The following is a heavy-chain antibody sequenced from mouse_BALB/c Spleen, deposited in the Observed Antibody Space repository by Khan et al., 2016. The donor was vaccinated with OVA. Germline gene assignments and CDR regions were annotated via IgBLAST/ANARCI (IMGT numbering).Heavy chain of an antibody. D-gene: IGHD1-2*01. Sequence: EVQLQESGPGLVKPSQSLSLTCTVSGYSITSGYVWNWIRQFPGNKLEWMGYISYSGSTNYNPSFKSRISITRETSKNQFSLQLNSVTTEDTATYYCARTARIKYWGQGTTLTVSS. CDR2: ISYSGST. CDR1: GYSITSGYV. V-gene: IGHV3-2*02. CDR3: ARTARIKY. J-gene: IGHJ2*01.